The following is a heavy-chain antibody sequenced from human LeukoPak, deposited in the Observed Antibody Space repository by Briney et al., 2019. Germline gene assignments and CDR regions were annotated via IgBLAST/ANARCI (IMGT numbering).Heavy chain of an antibody. J-gene: IGHJ5*02. CDR2: IYGSGTI. V-gene: IGHV4-4*07. CDR1: GGSISRSY. D-gene: IGHD3-16*01. Sequence: ETLSLTCTVSGGSISRSYWSWMRQPAGKGPEWIGRIYGSGTITYNPSLESRVTMSVDTSKNQFSLKLRSVTAADTAVYYCARDSGTTGGVKFDPWGQGILVTVSS. CDR3: ARDSGTTGGVKFDP.